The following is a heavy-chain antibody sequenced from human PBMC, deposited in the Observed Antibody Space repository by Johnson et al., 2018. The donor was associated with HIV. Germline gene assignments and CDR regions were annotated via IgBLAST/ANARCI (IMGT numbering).Heavy chain of an antibody. CDR3: AKDQDYGGNSGRFDI. V-gene: IGHV3-33*05. J-gene: IGHJ3*02. CDR1: GFTFSSYG. Sequence: QVQLVESGGGVVQPGGSLRLSCAASGFTFSSYGMHWVRQAPGKGLEWVAFISYDGSNKYYADSVKGRFTISRDNSKNTLYLQMNSLRAEDTAVYYCAKDQDYGGNSGRFDIWGQGTMVTVSS. D-gene: IGHD4-23*01. CDR2: ISYDGSNK.